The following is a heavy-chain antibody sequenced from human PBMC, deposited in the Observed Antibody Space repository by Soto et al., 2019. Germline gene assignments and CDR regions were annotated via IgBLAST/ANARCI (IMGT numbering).Heavy chain of an antibody. J-gene: IGHJ5*02. CDR1: GGTFSSYT. V-gene: IGHV1-69*01. CDR2: IIPIFGTT. D-gene: IGHD1-1*01. CDR3: ASQGAGMAATLDP. Sequence: QVQLLQSGAEVKKPGSSVKVSCKASGGTFSSYTMTWVRQAPGQGPEWMGGIIPIFGTTNYAQRFQGRITITADVSTSTAYMELISLTSEDTAVYYCASQGAGMAATLDPWGQGTLVTVSS.